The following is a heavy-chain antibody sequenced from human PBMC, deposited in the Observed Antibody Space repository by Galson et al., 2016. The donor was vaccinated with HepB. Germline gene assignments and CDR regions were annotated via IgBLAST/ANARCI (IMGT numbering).Heavy chain of an antibody. D-gene: IGHD6-19*01. CDR1: GFIFSSYP. V-gene: IGHV3-64*02. J-gene: IGHJ4*01. CDR2: ISSNGDKT. Sequence: SLRLSCAASGFIFSSYPMLWVRQAPGKGLEWISSISSNGDKTDYADSVRDRFTISRDNFKNILYLQMGSTRTEDTAVYFCVRQASGYSSGWFYFDSWGHGTLVTVSS. CDR3: VRQASGYSSGWFYFDS.